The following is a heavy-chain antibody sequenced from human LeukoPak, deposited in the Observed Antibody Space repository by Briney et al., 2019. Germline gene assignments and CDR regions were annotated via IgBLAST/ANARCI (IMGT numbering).Heavy chain of an antibody. CDR2: MYYTGNT. CDR3: ARLGGAPSPSGY. CDR1: GGSISSDY. D-gene: IGHD1-26*01. J-gene: IGHJ4*02. Sequence: PSETRSLTCTVSGGSISSDYWNWVRQPPGKGLEWIGYMYYTGNTNYNPSLKSRVTISVDTSKNQFSLNLSSVTAADTAIYYCARLGGAPSPSGYWGQGTLVTVSS. V-gene: IGHV4-59*08.